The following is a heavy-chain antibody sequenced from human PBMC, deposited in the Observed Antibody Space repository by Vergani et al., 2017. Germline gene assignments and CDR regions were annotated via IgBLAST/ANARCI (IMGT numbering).Heavy chain of an antibody. CDR1: GGSISSSSYY. Sequence: QVQLKQWGAGLLKPSETLSLTCTVSGGSISSSSYYWGWIRQPPGKGLEWIGSIYYSGSTYYNPSLKSRVTISVDTSKNQFSLKLSSVTAADTAVYYCARHPYCSSTSCYGGWFDPWGQGTLVTVSS. CDR2: IYYSGST. J-gene: IGHJ5*02. CDR3: ARHPYCSSTSCYGGWFDP. D-gene: IGHD2-2*01. V-gene: IGHV4-39*01.